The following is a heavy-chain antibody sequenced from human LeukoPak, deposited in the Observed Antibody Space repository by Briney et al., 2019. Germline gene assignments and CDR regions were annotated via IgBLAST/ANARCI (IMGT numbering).Heavy chain of an antibody. CDR1: GGSISSYY. CDR3: ARDRIQLYGRNYYYYGMDV. CDR2: IYYSGST. Sequence: PSETLSLTCTVSGGSISSYYWSWIRQPPGKGLEWIGYIYYSGSTNYNPSLKSRVTISVDTSKNQFSLKLSSVTAADTAVYYCARDRIQLYGRNYYYYGMDVWGQGTTVTVSS. D-gene: IGHD5-18*01. J-gene: IGHJ6*02. V-gene: IGHV4-59*01.